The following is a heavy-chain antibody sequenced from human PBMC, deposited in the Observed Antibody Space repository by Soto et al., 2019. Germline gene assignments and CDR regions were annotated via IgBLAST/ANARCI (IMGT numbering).Heavy chain of an antibody. D-gene: IGHD2-15*01. J-gene: IGHJ4*02. CDR1: GYTFTGYY. CDR2: INPNSGGT. Sequence: QVQLVQSGAEVKKPGASVKVSCKASGYTFTGYYMHWVRQAPGQGLEWMGWINPNSGGTNYAQKFQGWVTITRDTSISTAYMELSRLSSDATAVYYCSRDARGDEAPMDYWGQGTLVTLSS. CDR3: SRDARGDEAPMDY. V-gene: IGHV1-2*04.